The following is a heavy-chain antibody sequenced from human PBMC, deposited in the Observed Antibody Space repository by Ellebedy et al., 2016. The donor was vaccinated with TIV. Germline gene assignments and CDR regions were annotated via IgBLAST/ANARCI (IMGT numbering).Heavy chain of an antibody. V-gene: IGHV3-23*01. CDR2: IVGSGS. D-gene: IGHD5-18*01. CDR3: AKDRTSGDGYWVFDN. J-gene: IGHJ4*02. Sequence: GESLKISCAASGFTFSPYAMAWVRPAPGKGLEWVSGIVGSGSQKYADSVKGRFTISRDNSKRTVDLQMNSLRAEDTAIYFCAKDRTSGDGYWVFDNWGQGTLVSVSS. CDR1: GFTFSPYA.